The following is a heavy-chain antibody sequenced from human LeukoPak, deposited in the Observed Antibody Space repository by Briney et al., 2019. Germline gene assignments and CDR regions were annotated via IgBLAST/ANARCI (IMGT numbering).Heavy chain of an antibody. J-gene: IGHJ4*02. CDR3: AKHYFDSSAYYYPFDY. V-gene: IGHV3-23*01. Sequence: GGTLRLSCAVSGFTFSSYGVSWVRQAPGKGLEWVSSISGSGGSTYYADSVKGRFTISRDNSKNTLYLQMDSLRAEDTAVYYCAKHYFDSSAYYYPFDYWGQGTLVTVSS. CDR2: ISGSGGST. CDR1: GFTFSSYG. D-gene: IGHD3-22*01.